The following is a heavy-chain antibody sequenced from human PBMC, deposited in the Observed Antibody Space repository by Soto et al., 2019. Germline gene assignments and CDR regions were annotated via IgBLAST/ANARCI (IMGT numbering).Heavy chain of an antibody. CDR3: AKGGYYDIFHFDY. V-gene: IGHV3-23*01. D-gene: IGHD3-22*01. J-gene: IGHJ4*02. CDR2: ISGSGGAT. CDR1: GFNFSNFA. Sequence: EVQLLESGGTLVQPGGSLRLSCAASGFNFSNFAMTWVRQAPGKGLQWVSTISGSGGATYDADSLKGWFTISRDNSKNMLYLHINCLRAEATDVYHCAKGGYYDIFHFDYGGQGTLVIVSS.